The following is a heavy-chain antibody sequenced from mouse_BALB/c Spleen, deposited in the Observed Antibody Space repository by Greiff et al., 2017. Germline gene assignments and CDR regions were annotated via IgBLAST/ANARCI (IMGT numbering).Heavy chain of an antibody. CDR2: ISSGSSTI. CDR1: GFTFSSFG. V-gene: IGHV5-17*02. Sequence: EVKLMESGGGLVQPGGSRKLSCAASGFTFSSFGMHWVRQAPEKGLEWVAYISSGSSTIYYADTVKGRFTISRDNPKNTLFLQMTSLRSEDTAMYYCAREVLGYYAMDYWGQGTSVTVSS. CDR3: AREVLGYYAMDY. J-gene: IGHJ4*01.